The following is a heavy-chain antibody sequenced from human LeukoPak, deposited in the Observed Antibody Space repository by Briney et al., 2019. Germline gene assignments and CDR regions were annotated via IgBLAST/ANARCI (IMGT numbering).Heavy chain of an antibody. CDR3: AREAWALDYDILTGYVNWFDP. V-gene: IGHV1-3*03. Sequence: ASVKVSCKASGYTFTSYAMHWVRQAPGQRLEWMGWINAGNGNTKYSQEFQGRVTITRDTSASTAYMELSSLRSEDTAVYYCAREAWALDYDILTGYVNWFDPWGQGTLVTVSS. J-gene: IGHJ5*02. CDR1: GYTFTSYA. CDR2: INAGNGNT. D-gene: IGHD3-9*01.